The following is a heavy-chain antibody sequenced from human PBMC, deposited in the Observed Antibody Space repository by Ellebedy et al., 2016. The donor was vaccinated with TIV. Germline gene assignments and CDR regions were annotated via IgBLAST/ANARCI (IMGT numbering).Heavy chain of an antibody. CDR2: VSYDGSNK. D-gene: IGHD2-15*01. J-gene: IGHJ1*01. CDR1: GFVFSSYA. Sequence: GESLKISCAASGFVFSSYAMHWVRQAPGKGPEWVAVVSYDGSNKYYADSVKGRFTISRDNSKNTLYLQMNSLRTEDTAMYYCARVSSTYCSGGGCFFEYFHHWGQGTLVTVSS. V-gene: IGHV3-30-3*01. CDR3: ARVSSTYCSGGGCFFEYFHH.